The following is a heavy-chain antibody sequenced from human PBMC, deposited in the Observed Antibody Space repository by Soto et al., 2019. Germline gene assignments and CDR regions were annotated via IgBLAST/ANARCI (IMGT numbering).Heavy chain of an antibody. J-gene: IGHJ4*02. CDR2: LSNSGST. D-gene: IGHD3-3*01. CDR3: AKLGIANFGVVTGHYFDY. V-gene: IGHV4-61*08. CDR1: GGSDSSGVYY. Sequence: PSETLCLTCSVSGGSDSSGVYYWSWIRQPPGKGLELIGYLSNSGSTNYNPSLTSRVALSLDRSRNQFSLKLTSVTAADTAVYYCAKLGIANFGVVTGHYFDYWGRGTLVTV.